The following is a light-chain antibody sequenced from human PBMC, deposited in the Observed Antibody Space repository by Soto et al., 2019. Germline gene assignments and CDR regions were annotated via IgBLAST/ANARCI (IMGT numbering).Light chain of an antibody. J-gene: IGKJ4*01. CDR2: DAS. V-gene: IGKV1-33*01. CDR1: QDISNY. Sequence: DIQMTQSPSSLSASVGDRVTITCQASQDISNYLNWYQQKPGKAPKLLIFDASNVETGVPSRFSGNGSGTHFTFTIHSRQAEDIATYYCQQYEGLPLTFGGGTKIEI. CDR3: QQYEGLPLT.